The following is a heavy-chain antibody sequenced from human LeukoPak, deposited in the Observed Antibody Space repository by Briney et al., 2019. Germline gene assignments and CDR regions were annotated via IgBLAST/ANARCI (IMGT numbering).Heavy chain of an antibody. Sequence: SETLSLTCTVSGGSISSSSYYWGWIRQPPGKGLEWIGSIYYSGSTYYNPSLKSRVTISVDTSKNQFSLKLSSVTAADTAVYYCARVTAGTDYYYGMDVWGQGTTVTVSS. D-gene: IGHD2-21*02. J-gene: IGHJ6*02. V-gene: IGHV4-39*07. CDR3: ARVTAGTDYYYGMDV. CDR1: GGSISSSSYY. CDR2: IYYSGST.